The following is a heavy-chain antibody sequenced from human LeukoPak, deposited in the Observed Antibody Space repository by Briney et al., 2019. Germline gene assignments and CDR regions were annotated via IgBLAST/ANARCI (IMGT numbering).Heavy chain of an antibody. CDR2: INHSGST. V-gene: IGHV4-34*01. Sequence: TSETLSLTCAVYGGSFSGYYWSWIRQPPGKGLEWIGEINHSGSTNYNPSLKSRVIISVDTSKNQFSLKLSSVTAADTAVYYCARQVVVVPARPSWFDPWGQGTLVTVSS. D-gene: IGHD2-2*01. CDR3: ARQVVVVPARPSWFDP. J-gene: IGHJ5*02. CDR1: GGSFSGYY.